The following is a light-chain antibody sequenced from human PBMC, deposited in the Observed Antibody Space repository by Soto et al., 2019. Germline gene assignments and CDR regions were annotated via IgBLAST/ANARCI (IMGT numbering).Light chain of an antibody. Sequence: EIVMTQSPATLSVSQGGRASLSCRASQSISDTLALYQQKPGQAPRLLIYSASRGATGFPARFSGSGSGTDFTLTISSLQSEDFAVYYCQQYNNWPWTFGQGTKVDI. V-gene: IGKV3-15*01. CDR3: QQYNNWPWT. CDR1: QSISDT. CDR2: SAS. J-gene: IGKJ1*01.